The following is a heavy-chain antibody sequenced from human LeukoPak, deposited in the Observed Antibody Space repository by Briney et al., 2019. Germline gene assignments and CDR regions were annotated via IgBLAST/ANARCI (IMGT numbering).Heavy chain of an antibody. J-gene: IGHJ4*02. CDR3: AKDPESLVVVVLDY. CDR1: GFTFSSYA. V-gene: IGHV3-23*01. Sequence: GGSLGLSCAASGFTFSSYAMSWVRQAPGKGLGWVSAISGSGGSTYYADSVKGRFTISRDNSKNTLYLQMNSLRAEDTAVYYCAKDPESLVVVVLDYWGQGTLVTVSS. CDR2: ISGSGGST. D-gene: IGHD3-22*01.